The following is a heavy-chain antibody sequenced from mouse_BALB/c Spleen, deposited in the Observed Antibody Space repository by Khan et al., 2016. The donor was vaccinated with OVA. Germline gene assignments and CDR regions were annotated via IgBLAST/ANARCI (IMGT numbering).Heavy chain of an antibody. V-gene: IGHV5-17*02. CDR2: IRSGSSTI. CDR1: GFPFSSFG. CDR3: ARRGGKYYAMDY. J-gene: IGHJ4*01. Sequence: EVELVESGGGLVQPGGSRKLSCAASGFPFSSFGMHWVRQAPEKGLECVAYIRSGSSTIYYADTVKGRFTISRDNPTTTLFLQMTSLRYEDTAMYYWARRGGKYYAMDYWGQGTSVTVSS.